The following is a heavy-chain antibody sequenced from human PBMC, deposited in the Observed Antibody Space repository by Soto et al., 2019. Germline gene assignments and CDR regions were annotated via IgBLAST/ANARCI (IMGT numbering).Heavy chain of an antibody. CDR3: ARRGKQQLVFDY. V-gene: IGHV4-61*01. Sequence: SETLSLTCTVSGGSVSSGSYYWSWIRQPPGKGLEWIGYIYYSGSTNYNPSLKSRVTISVDTSKNQFSLKLSSVTAADTAVYYCARRGKQQLVFDYWGQGTLVTVSS. D-gene: IGHD6-13*01. CDR1: GGSVSSGSYY. J-gene: IGHJ4*02. CDR2: IYYSGST.